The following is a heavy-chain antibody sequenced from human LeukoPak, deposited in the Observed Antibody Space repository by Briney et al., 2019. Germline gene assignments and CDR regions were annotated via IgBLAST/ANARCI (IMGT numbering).Heavy chain of an antibody. J-gene: IGHJ4*02. CDR3: ARGRDDYVWGSYRYTGPVYFDY. D-gene: IGHD3-16*02. CDR2: INHSGST. V-gene: IGHV4-34*01. Sequence: SETLSLTCAVYGGSFSGYYWSWIRQPPGKGLEWIGEINHSGSTNYNPSLKSRVTISVDTSKNQFSLKLSSVTAADTAVYYRARGRDDYVWGSYRYTGPVYFDYWGQGTLVTVSS. CDR1: GGSFSGYY.